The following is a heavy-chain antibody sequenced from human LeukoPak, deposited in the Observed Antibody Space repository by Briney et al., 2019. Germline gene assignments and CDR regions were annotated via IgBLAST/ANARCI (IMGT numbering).Heavy chain of an antibody. J-gene: IGHJ6*03. CDR1: DFSFITYA. CDR3: ARVWGYHYGYYYYYMNV. CDR2: ITGRGDAT. D-gene: IGHD3-22*01. V-gene: IGHV3-23*01. Sequence: GGSLRLSCAGSDFSFITYAMSWVRQAPGKGLEWVSSITGRGDATYYADSVKGRFTISRDNAKNSLYLQMNSLRAEDTAVYYCARVWGYHYGYYYYYMNVWGKGTTVTVSS.